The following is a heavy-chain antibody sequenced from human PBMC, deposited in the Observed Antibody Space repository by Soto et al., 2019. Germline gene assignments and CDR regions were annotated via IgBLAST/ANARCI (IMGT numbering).Heavy chain of an antibody. CDR3: ASAKEPPLDYGQEYYFDY. J-gene: IGHJ4*02. CDR1: GGTFSSYT. V-gene: IGHV1-69*02. CDR2: IIPILGIA. D-gene: IGHD4-17*01. Sequence: GASVKVSCKASGGTFSSYTISWVRQAPGQGLEWMGRIIPILGIANYAQKFQGRVTITADKSTSTAYMELSSLRSEDTAVYYCASAKEPPLDYGQEYYFDYWGQGTLVTVSS.